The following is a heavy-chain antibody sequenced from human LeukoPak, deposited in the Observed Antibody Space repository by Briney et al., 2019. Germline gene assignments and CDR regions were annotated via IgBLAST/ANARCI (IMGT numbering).Heavy chain of an antibody. V-gene: IGHV3-7*04. Sequence: GGSLRLSCAASGFTFSSYGMSWVRQAPGKGLEWVAKIKQDGSEKYYVDSVKGRFTISRDNAKNSLYLQMNSLRAEDTAVYYCARDSNRWYYYYYGMDVWGQGTTVTVSS. J-gene: IGHJ6*02. D-gene: IGHD6-13*01. CDR3: ARDSNRWYYYYYGMDV. CDR2: IKQDGSEK. CDR1: GFTFSSYG.